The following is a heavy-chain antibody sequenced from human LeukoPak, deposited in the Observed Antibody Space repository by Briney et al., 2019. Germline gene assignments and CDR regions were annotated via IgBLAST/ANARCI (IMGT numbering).Heavy chain of an antibody. D-gene: IGHD6-6*01. Sequence: ASVKVSCKASGYTFTSYGISWVRQAPGQGLEWMGWISAYNGNTNYAQKLQGRVTMTTDTSTCTAYMELRSLRSDDTAVYYCARVHLSSSSSNWFDPWGQGTLVTVSS. V-gene: IGHV1-18*01. J-gene: IGHJ5*02. CDR3: ARVHLSSSSSNWFDP. CDR2: ISAYNGNT. CDR1: GYTFTSYG.